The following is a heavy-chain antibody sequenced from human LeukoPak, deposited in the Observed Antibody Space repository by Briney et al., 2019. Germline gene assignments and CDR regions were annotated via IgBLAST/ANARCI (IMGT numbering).Heavy chain of an antibody. CDR1: GFTFSSYE. D-gene: IGHD3-3*01. V-gene: IGHV3-48*03. CDR3: ARDYAAYYDFWSGYYTYYYGMDV. J-gene: IGHJ6*02. Sequence: PGGSLRLSCASSGFTFSSYEMNCVRHAPAKGLEGGSYISSSGSTIYYADSAKGRFTIYRDNAKNSLYLKMNSLRAEDTAVYYCARDYAAYYDFWSGYYTYYYGMDVWGQGTTVTVSS. CDR2: ISSSGSTI.